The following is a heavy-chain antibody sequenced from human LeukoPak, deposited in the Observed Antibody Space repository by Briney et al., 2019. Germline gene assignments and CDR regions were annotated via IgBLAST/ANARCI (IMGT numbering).Heavy chain of an antibody. CDR1: GFTFDDAW. D-gene: IGHD1-26*01. CDR3: TTGGTRGY. Sequence: PGGSLRLSCAASGFTFDDAWMTWVRQAPGIGLEWVGRIRSKTYGVTTDCAAPVKGRFTISTDDSKTTLYLQMNSLKTEDTAVYYCTTGGTRGYWGQGTLVTVSS. CDR2: IRSKTYGVTT. V-gene: IGHV3-15*01. J-gene: IGHJ4*02.